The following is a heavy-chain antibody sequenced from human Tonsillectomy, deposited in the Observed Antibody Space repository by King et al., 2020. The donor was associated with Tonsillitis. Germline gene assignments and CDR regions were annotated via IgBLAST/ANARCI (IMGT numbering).Heavy chain of an antibody. CDR2: IYYTGST. CDR3: ARIDYYDSSGYYYLDY. D-gene: IGHD3-22*01. V-gene: IGHV4-39*01. CDR1: GGSISSSGYY. J-gene: IGHJ4*02. Sequence: QLQESGPGLVKPSETLSLTCTVSGGSISSSGYYWGWIRQPPGKGLEWIGSIYYTGSTYYHPSLKSGVTISVDTSKNQFSLKLTSVTAADTAVYYCARIDYYDSSGYYYLDYWGQGTLVTVSS.